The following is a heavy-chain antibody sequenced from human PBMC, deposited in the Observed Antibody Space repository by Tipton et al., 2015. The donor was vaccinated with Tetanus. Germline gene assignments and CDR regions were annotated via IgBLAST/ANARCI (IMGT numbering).Heavy chain of an antibody. CDR2: IYTSEST. CDR3: ARDRDYYGSGSRGMDV. D-gene: IGHD3-10*01. Sequence: TLSLTCTVSGDSITNSYWTWIRQPAGKGLEWIGRIYTSESTNYNPSLKSRLTMSVDTSKNQFSLRLNSVTAADTAVYYCARDRDYYGSGSRGMDVWGQGTRVTVSS. CDR1: GDSITNSY. J-gene: IGHJ6*02. V-gene: IGHV4-4*07.